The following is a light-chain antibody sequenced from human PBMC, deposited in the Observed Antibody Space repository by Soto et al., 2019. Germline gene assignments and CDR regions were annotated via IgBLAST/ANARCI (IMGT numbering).Light chain of an antibody. V-gene: IGKV1-33*01. Sequence: DIQMTQSPSSLSTSVGDRVTITCQASQDIRNYINWYQHKPGKAPKLLIYDASNLETGVPSRFRGSGSGTDFTFTISSLQPEDIATYFCQQYDNLRLFTFGPGTKVEIK. CDR2: DAS. CDR1: QDIRNY. J-gene: IGKJ3*01. CDR3: QQYDNLRLFT.